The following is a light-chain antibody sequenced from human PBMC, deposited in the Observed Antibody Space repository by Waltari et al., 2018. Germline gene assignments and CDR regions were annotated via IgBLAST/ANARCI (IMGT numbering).Light chain of an antibody. CDR1: QTILYSSNKKNY. CDR3: QQYNNWPPYT. V-gene: IGKV4-1*01. CDR2: WAS. J-gene: IGKJ2*01. Sequence: DIVMTQSPDSLAVSLGEGATINCKSSQTILYSSNKKNYLAWYQLKPGQSPKLLISWASTRESGVPERFSGSGSGTDFTLTISSLQADDVAVYYCQQYNNWPPYTFGQGTKLEIK.